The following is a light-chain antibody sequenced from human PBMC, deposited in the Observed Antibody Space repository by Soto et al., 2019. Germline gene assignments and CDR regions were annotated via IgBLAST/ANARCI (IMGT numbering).Light chain of an antibody. CDR2: DAS. Sequence: DIQMTQSPSTLSASVGDRVTITCRARQSISIWLAWYQQKPGKAPKLLIYDASILESGVPSRFSGSGSGTEFTLTISRLQPDDFATYYCQQYNSYRTLGQGTKVDIK. CDR3: QQYNSYRT. J-gene: IGKJ1*01. CDR1: QSISIW. V-gene: IGKV1-5*01.